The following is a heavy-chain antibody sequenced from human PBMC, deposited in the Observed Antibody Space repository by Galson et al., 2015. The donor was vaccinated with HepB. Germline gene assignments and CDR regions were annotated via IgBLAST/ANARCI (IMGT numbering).Heavy chain of an antibody. CDR2: IIPIFGTA. V-gene: IGHV1-69*13. J-gene: IGHJ4*02. CDR1: GGTFGSYA. Sequence: SVKVSCKASGGTFGSYAISWVRQAPGQGLEWMGGIIPIFGTANYAQKFQGRVTITADESTSTAYMELSSLRSEDTAVYYCARGFGAQLEFVYWGQGTLVTVSS. CDR3: ARGFGAQLEFVY. D-gene: IGHD1-1*01.